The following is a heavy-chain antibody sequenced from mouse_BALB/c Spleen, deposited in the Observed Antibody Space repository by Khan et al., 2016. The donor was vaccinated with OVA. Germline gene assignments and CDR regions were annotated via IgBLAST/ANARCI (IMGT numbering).Heavy chain of an antibody. CDR2: INSDGYYT. V-gene: IGHV5-6*01. CDR1: GFTFSAYG. D-gene: IGHD4-1*01. Sequence: EVELVESGGDLVRPGGSLKLSCAASGFTFSAYGMSWVRQSPDKRLEWIATINSDGYYTYYPASLKGRFIITRDNAKNTLYLQMRSLTSEDTAIDYCASHLTASIAYWGQGTLVTVSA. CDR3: ASHLTASIAY. J-gene: IGHJ3*01.